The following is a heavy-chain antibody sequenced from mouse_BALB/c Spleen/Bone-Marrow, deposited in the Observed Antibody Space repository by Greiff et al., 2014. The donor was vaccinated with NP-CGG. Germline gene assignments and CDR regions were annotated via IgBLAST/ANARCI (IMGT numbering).Heavy chain of an antibody. CDR3: SKFTIYYVNYGAMDC. CDR2: IAPGSGST. Sequence: RASVKLSCKASGYTFTSYWINWIKQRPGQGLEWIGRIAPGSGSTYYNEMFKGKATLAVDTPSSTAYNQLSSLSSEDSAVYFCSKFTIYYVNYGAMDCWGQGTSVTGSS. D-gene: IGHD2-1*01. J-gene: IGHJ4*01. CDR1: GYTFTSYW. V-gene: IGHV1S41*01.